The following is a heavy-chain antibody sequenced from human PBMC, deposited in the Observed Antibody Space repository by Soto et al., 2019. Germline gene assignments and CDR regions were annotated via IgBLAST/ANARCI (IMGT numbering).Heavy chain of an antibody. CDR2: ISSSSSYI. V-gene: IGHV3-21*03. Sequence: LRLSCAASGFTFSSYSMNWVRQAPGKGLEWVSSISSSSSYIYYADSVKGRFTISRDNAKNSLYLQMNSLRAEDTAVYYCARAGDDPWAFDIWGQGTMVTVSS. J-gene: IGHJ3*02. CDR1: GFTFSSYS. D-gene: IGHD2-21*01. CDR3: ARAGDDPWAFDI.